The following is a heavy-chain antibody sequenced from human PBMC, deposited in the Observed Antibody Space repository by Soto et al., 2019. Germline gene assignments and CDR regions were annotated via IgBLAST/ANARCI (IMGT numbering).Heavy chain of an antibody. CDR2: IYYSGST. CDR1: GGSISSYY. Sequence: SETLSLTCTVSGGSISSYYWSWIRQPPGKGLEWIGYIYYSGSTNYNPSLKSRVTTSVDTSKNQFSLKLSSVTAADTAVYYCVRGWYSSSCLDFWGQGTLVTVSS. J-gene: IGHJ4*02. V-gene: IGHV4-59*01. D-gene: IGHD6-13*01. CDR3: VRGWYSSSCLDF.